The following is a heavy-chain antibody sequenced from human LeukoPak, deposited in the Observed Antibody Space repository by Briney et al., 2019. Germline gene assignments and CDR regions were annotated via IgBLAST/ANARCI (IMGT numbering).Heavy chain of an antibody. CDR2: IYSGGST. J-gene: IGHJ4*02. V-gene: IGHV3-53*01. CDR3: ARDAAAQQLVHYFDY. CDR1: GFTVSSNF. D-gene: IGHD6-13*01. Sequence: PGGSLRLSCAAPGFTVSSNFMSWVRQAPGKGLEWVSLIYSGGSTYYADSVKGRFTISRDNSKNTLYLQMNSLRAEDTAVYYCARDAAAQQLVHYFDYWGQGTLVTVSS.